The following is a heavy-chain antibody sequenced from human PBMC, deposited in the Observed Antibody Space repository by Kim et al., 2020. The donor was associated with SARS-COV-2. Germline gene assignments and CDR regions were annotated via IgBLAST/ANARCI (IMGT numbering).Heavy chain of an antibody. CDR1: GFHFNNLG. CDR3: AKDRSFFMITFGGESEGLDV. Sequence: GGSLRLSCAASGFHFNNLGMHWVRQAPGKGLEWVALISHEGSTKYYVDSLKGRFSISRDSSKNTLYLQMNSLRAEDTAVYYCAKDRSFFMITFGGESEGLDVWGQGTTVTVSS. V-gene: IGHV3-30*18. J-gene: IGHJ6*02. CDR2: ISHEGSTK. D-gene: IGHD3-16*01.